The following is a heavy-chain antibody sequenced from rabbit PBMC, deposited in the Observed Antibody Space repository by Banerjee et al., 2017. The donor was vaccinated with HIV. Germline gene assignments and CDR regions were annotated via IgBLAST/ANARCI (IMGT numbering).Heavy chain of an antibody. J-gene: IGHJ4*01. CDR3: ARFDAGSSYYIVWSYFRL. Sequence: QSLEESGGDLVKPGASLTLTCTASGFSFSSNYYICWVRQAPGKGLEWIGCIYTVSDSTYYASWAKGRFTISKTSSTTVTLQMTSLTAADTATYFCARFDAGSSYYIVWSYFRLWGPGTLVTVS. V-gene: IGHV1S40*01. CDR2: IYTVSDST. CDR1: GFSFSSNYY. D-gene: IGHD8-1*01.